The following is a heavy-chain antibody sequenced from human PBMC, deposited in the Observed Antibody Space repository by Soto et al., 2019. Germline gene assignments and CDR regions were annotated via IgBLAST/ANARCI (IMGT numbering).Heavy chain of an antibody. J-gene: IGHJ4*02. V-gene: IGHV3-49*03. CDR2: TRGKAYGGTT. D-gene: IGHD1-26*01. CDR3: ARASGSLYYFHY. CDR1: WFNYSGYA. Sequence: PGGSLRLACATSWFNYSGYAMTWFRQAPGKGLEWVGFTRGKAYGGTTEYAASVRARFTISRDNFKNTLYVQMKNLRAEDTALYYCARASGSLYYFHYWGQGTLVTVSS.